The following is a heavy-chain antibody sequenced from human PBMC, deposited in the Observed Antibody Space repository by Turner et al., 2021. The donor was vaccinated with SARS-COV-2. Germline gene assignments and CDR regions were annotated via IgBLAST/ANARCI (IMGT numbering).Heavy chain of an antibody. Sequence: QVQPVQSGAEVKKPGASVKVSCKASGYTFTSYYMHWVRQAPGKGLEWMGIINPSGVITSYAQKFQGRVTMTRDTSTSTVYMELSSLRSEDTAVYYCARSGGGFDYWGQGTLVTVSS. D-gene: IGHD2-15*01. CDR2: INPSGVIT. CDR1: GYTFTSYY. V-gene: IGHV1-46*01. J-gene: IGHJ4*02. CDR3: ARSGGGFDY.